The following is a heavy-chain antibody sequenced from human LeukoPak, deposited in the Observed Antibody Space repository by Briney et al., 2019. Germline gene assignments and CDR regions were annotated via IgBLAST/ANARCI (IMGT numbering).Heavy chain of an antibody. V-gene: IGHV4-59*12. CDR2: IYYSGST. J-gene: IGHJ6*02. CDR3: ARDRSDSVGYYGMDV. Sequence: SETLSLTCTVSGGSISSYYWSWIRQPPGKGLEWIGYIYYSGSTNYNPSLKSRVTISVDTSKNQFSLKLSSVTAADTAVYYCARDRSDSVGYYGMDVWGQGTTVTVSS. D-gene: IGHD2-21*02. CDR1: GGSISSYY.